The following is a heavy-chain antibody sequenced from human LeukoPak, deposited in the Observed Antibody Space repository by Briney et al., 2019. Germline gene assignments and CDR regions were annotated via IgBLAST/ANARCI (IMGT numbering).Heavy chain of an antibody. D-gene: IGHD6-13*01. J-gene: IGHJ3*02. V-gene: IGHV3-48*03. CDR3: AREAAADVFDI. CDR1: RFTFSSYE. CDR2: ISSSGSTI. Sequence: SGGSLRLSCAASRFTFSSYEMNWVRQTPGKGLEWVSYISSSGSTISYADSVKGRFTISRDNAMNSLYLQMNSLRADDTAVYYCAREAAADVFDIWGQGTVVTVSS.